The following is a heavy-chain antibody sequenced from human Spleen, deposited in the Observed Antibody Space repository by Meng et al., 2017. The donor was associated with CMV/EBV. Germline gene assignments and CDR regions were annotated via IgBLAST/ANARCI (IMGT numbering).Heavy chain of an antibody. CDR3: ARGHYDFWDDYYSDYFDP. CDR2: INHGGGT. D-gene: IGHD3-3*01. Sequence: SETLSLTCAVYGGSFSDYYWSWIRQPPGKGLEWIGEINHGGGTNYNPSLKSRVTMSVDTSKIQFSLKLSSVTAADTAVYYCARGHYDFWDDYYSDYFDPWGQGTLVTVSS. V-gene: IGHV4-34*01. J-gene: IGHJ5*02. CDR1: GGSFSDYY.